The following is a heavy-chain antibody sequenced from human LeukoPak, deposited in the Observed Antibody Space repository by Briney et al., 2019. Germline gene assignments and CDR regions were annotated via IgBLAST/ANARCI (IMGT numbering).Heavy chain of an antibody. V-gene: IGHV3-33*08. Sequence: PGGSLRLSCAASGFPFSSNWMHWVRQAPGKGLKWVAVIWYDGSNKYYADSVKGRFTISRDNSKNTLYLQMNSLRAEDTAVYYCARDMGRGYSYGPLYYYYGMDVWGQGTTVTVSS. J-gene: IGHJ6*02. CDR2: IWYDGSNK. D-gene: IGHD5-18*01. CDR3: ARDMGRGYSYGPLYYYYGMDV. CDR1: GFPFSSNW.